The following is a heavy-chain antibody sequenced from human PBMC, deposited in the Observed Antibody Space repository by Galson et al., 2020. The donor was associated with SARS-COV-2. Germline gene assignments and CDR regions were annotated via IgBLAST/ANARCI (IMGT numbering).Heavy chain of an antibody. V-gene: IGHV3-23*01. D-gene: IGHD2-15*01. J-gene: IGHJ2*01. Sequence: GGSLRLSCAASGFTFRSYAMSWVRQAPGKGLEWVSAISGSGGSTYYADSVKGRFTISRDNSKNTLYLQMNSLRAEDTAVYYCAKGGVVVAATPWYFDLWGRGTLVTVSS. CDR1: GFTFRSYA. CDR3: AKGGVVVAATPWYFDL. CDR2: ISGSGGST.